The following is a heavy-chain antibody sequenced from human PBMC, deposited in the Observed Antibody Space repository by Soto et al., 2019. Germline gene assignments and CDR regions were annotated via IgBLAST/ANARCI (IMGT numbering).Heavy chain of an antibody. CDR2: IYYSGST. CDR3: ARDLGEGDGYQYYFDY. D-gene: IGHD3-16*01. J-gene: IGHJ4*02. Sequence: QVQLQESGPGLVKPSQSLSLTYTVSGGSISSGDYYWSWIRQPPGKGLEWIGYIYYSGSTYYNPSLTSRVTISVDTSKNQFSLKLSYVTAADTAVYYCARDLGEGDGYQYYFDYWGQGTLVTVSS. CDR1: GGSISSGDYY. V-gene: IGHV4-30-4*01.